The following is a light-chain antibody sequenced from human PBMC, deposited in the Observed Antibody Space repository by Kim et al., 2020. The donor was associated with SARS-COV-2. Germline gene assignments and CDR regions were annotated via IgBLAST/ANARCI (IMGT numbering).Light chain of an antibody. Sequence: QSALTQPASVSGSPGQSISISCTGTSCNIGSYNYVSWHQQHPGKAPKLMIYDVNKRPSGISSRFSGSKSGSAASLTIAGLQAEDADYYCCSSVTTMSALVFGGGTQLTVL. CDR3: SSVTTMSALV. V-gene: IGLV2-14*03. CDR1: SCNIGSYNY. J-gene: IGLJ3*02. CDR2: DVN.